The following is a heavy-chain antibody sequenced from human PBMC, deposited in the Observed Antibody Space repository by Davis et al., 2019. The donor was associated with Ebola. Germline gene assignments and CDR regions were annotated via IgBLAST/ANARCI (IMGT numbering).Heavy chain of an antibody. J-gene: IGHJ4*02. CDR1: GGTFSSYA. D-gene: IGHD6-13*01. CDR2: ISAYNGNT. Sequence: AASVKVSCKASGGTFSSYAISWVRQAPGQGLEWMGWISAYNGNTNYAQKLQGRVTMTTDTSTSTAYMELRSLRSDDTAVYYCAREEGAIAAAGLGHYWGQGTLVTVSS. CDR3: AREEGAIAAAGLGHY. V-gene: IGHV1-18*01.